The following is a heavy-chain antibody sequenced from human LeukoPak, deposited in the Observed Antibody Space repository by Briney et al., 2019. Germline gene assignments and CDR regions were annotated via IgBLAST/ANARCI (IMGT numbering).Heavy chain of an antibody. CDR2: INHSGST. V-gene: IGHV4-34*01. D-gene: IGHD5-18*01. CDR1: GGSFSGYY. J-gene: IGHJ4*02. CDR3: ARRGGYSYGYVVDY. Sequence: SETLSLTCAVYGGSFSGYYWSWIRQPPGKGLEWIGEINHSGSTNYNPSLKNRVTISVDTSKNQFSLKLSSVTAADTAVYYCARRGGYSYGYVVDYWGQGTLVTVSS.